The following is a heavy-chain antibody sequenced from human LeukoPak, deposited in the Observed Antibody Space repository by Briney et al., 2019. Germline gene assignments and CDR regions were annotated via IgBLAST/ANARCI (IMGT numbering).Heavy chain of an antibody. CDR1: GFTFSRYG. V-gene: IGHV3-30*02. CDR2: IRYDGSNK. Sequence: GGSLRLSCAASGFTFSRYGMHWVRQAPGKGLEWVAFIRYDGSNKYYADSEKGRFTISRDNSKNTLYMQMNRLRVEDAALYYCARAPVTSCRGAFCYPFDLWGQGVLVTVSS. J-gene: IGHJ4*02. CDR3: ARAPVTSCRGAFCYPFDL. D-gene: IGHD2-21*01.